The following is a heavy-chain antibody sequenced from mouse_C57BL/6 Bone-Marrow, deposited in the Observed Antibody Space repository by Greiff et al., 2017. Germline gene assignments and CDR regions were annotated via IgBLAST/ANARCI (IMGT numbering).Heavy chain of an antibody. Sequence: EVQLVESGGGLVQPGGSLKLSCAASGFTFSDYYMYWVRQTPEKRLEWVAYISNGGGSTYYPATVKGRFTISRDNAKNTLYLQMSRLKSEDTAMYYCARQGVVAYWYFDVWGTGTTVTVSS. D-gene: IGHD1-1*01. CDR3: ARQGVVAYWYFDV. V-gene: IGHV5-12*01. J-gene: IGHJ1*03. CDR2: ISNGGGST. CDR1: GFTFSDYY.